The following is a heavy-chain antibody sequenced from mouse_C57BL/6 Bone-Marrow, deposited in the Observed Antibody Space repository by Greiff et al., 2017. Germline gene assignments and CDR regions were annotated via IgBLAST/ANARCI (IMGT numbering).Heavy chain of an antibody. D-gene: IGHD1-1*01. Sequence: VQLQQPGAELVKPGASVKLSCKASGYTFTSYWMHWVKQRPGQGLEWIGMIHPNSGSTNYNEKFKSKATLTVDKSSSTADMQLSSLTSEDSAVDYCASSTVVATNAMDYWGQGTSVTVSS. J-gene: IGHJ4*01. V-gene: IGHV1-64*01. CDR3: ASSTVVATNAMDY. CDR1: GYTFTSYW. CDR2: IHPNSGST.